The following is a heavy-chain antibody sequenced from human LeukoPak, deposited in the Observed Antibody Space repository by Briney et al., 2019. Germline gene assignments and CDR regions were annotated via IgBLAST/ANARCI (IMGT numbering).Heavy chain of an antibody. J-gene: IGHJ4*02. CDR3: ARDTLAARPLDY. D-gene: IGHD6-6*01. CDR1: GYTFTGYY. Sequence: ASVKVSCKASGYTFTGYYMHWVRQAPGQGLEWMGWINPNSGGTNYAQKFQGRVTMTRDTSISTAYMELSRLRFDDTAVYYCARDTLAARPLDYWGQGTLVTVSS. CDR2: INPNSGGT. V-gene: IGHV1-2*02.